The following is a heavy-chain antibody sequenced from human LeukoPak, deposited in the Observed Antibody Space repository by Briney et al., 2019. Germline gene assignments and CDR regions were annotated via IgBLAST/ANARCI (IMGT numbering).Heavy chain of an antibody. V-gene: IGHV4-39*01. D-gene: IGHD3-10*01. CDR3: ARASVGSGSYYKRLRIFDY. J-gene: IGHJ4*02. Sequence: SESLSLTCTVSGGSISSSSYYWGWIRQPPGKGLEWIGSIYYSGSTYYNPSLKSRVTISVDTSKNQFSLKLSSVTAADTAVYYCARASVGSGSYYKRLRIFDYWGQGTLVTVSS. CDR2: IYYSGST. CDR1: GGSISSSSYY.